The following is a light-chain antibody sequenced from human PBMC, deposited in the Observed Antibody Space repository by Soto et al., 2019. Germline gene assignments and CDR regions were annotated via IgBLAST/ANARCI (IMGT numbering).Light chain of an antibody. CDR3: QQYNRWPPIT. V-gene: IGKV3-15*01. Sequence: EVVMTQAPATLPVSPGERSTLSCMASESVSSNLAWYQQRPGQAPRLXXYGASTRATGIPARFSGGGSGTEFTLTISSLQSEDFAVYDCQQYNRWPPITFGQGTRLEIK. CDR2: GAS. J-gene: IGKJ5*01. CDR1: ESVSSN.